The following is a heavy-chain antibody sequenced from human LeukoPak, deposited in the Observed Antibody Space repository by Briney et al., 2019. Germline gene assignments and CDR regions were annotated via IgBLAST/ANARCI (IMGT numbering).Heavy chain of an antibody. Sequence: SETLSLTCAVYGGSFSGYYWSWIRQPPGKGLEWIGEINHSGSTNYNPSLKSRVTISVDTSKNQFSLKLSSVTAADTAVYYCARGSGAAAGTGRSSYFDYWGPGTLVTVSS. CDR2: INHSGST. J-gene: IGHJ4*02. CDR3: ARGSGAAAGTGRSSYFDY. D-gene: IGHD6-13*01. V-gene: IGHV4-34*01. CDR1: GGSFSGYY.